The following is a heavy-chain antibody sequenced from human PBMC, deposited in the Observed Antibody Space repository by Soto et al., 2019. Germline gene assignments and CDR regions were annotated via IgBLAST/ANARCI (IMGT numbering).Heavy chain of an antibody. CDR1: GFTFSSFA. D-gene: IGHD6-19*01. J-gene: IGHJ4*02. CDR3: VARGSGWYHW. CDR2: IGTSASIT. V-gene: IGHV3-23*01. Sequence: EVQLLESGGNLVQPGGSLRLSCAASGFTFSSFAMSWVRQAPGKGLEWVSVIGTSASITAYADSVRGRFTISRDNSKNTLYLQMNSVRAEDTAVYYCVARGSGWYHWGGQGTLVTVSS.